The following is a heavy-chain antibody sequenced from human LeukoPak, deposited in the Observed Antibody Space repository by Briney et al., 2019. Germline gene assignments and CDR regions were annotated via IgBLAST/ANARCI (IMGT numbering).Heavy chain of an antibody. V-gene: IGHV3-43D*03. CDR3: AKDGYQISRGAFDM. CDR1: GFNSDDYA. J-gene: IGHJ3*02. D-gene: IGHD5-12*01. CDR2: ISWDGGST. Sequence: GGSLRLSCAASGFNSDDYAMHWVRQPPGKGLEWVSLISWDGGSTYYADSVKGRFTISRDNSKNSLYLQMNSLRAEDTALYYCAKDGYQISRGAFDMWGQGTMVTVSS.